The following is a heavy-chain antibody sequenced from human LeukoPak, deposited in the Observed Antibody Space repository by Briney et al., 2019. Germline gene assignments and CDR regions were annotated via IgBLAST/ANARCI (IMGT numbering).Heavy chain of an antibody. CDR1: GFTLRNYW. D-gene: IGHD6-6*01. J-gene: IGHJ4*02. Sequence: GGSLRLSCTASGFTLRNYWMSWVRQAPGKGLECVAYIKEDGSDKNYVDSVKGRFTISRDNAKSSLYLQMNSLRVEDTAVYYCVRGTRSNSFWGQGTQVTVSS. V-gene: IGHV3-7*01. CDR3: VRGTRSNSF. CDR2: IKEDGSDK.